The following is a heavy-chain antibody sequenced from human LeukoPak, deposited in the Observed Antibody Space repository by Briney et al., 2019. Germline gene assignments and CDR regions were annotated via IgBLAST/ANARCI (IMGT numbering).Heavy chain of an antibody. J-gene: IGHJ4*02. D-gene: IGHD3-10*01. Sequence: ASVKVSCKASGYTFTSYAMHWVRQAPGQRLEWMGWINAGNGNTKYSQKFQGRVTITRDTSASTAYMELRSLRSDDTAVYYCARGSGLYYYGSGSSVDYWGQGTLVTVSS. CDR3: ARGSGLYYYGSGSSVDY. V-gene: IGHV1-3*01. CDR2: INAGNGNT. CDR1: GYTFTSYA.